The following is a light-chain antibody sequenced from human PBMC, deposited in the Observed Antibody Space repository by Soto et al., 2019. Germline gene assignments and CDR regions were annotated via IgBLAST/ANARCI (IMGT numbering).Light chain of an antibody. CDR2: EGS. Sequence: QSVLTQPASVSGSPGQSITISCTGTSSDVGSYNLVSRYQQHPGEAPKLRIYEGSKRPSGVSNRFSGSKSDNTASLTISGLQAEDETDYCCCSYAAGSTYVFGTGTKLTVL. V-gene: IGLV2-23*01. J-gene: IGLJ1*01. CDR3: CSYAAGSTYV. CDR1: SSDVGSYNL.